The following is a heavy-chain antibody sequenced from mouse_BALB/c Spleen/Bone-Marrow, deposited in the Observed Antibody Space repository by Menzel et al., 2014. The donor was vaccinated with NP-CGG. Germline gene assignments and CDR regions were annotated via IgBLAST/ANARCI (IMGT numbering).Heavy chain of an antibody. CDR2: IRNKANGYTT. D-gene: IGHD1-1*01. Sequence: EVHLVESGGGLAQPGGPLRLSCATSGFTFTDYYMNWVRPPPGKALEWLGFIRNKANGYTTEYSASVKGRFTISRDNSQSILYLQMNTLRAEDSATYYCARDSRSTVSHFDYWGQGTTLTVSS. CDR3: ARDSRSTVSHFDY. CDR1: GFTFTDYY. V-gene: IGHV7-3*02. J-gene: IGHJ2*01.